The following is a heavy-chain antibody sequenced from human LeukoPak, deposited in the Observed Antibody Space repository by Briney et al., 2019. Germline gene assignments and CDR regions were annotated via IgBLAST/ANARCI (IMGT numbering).Heavy chain of an antibody. CDR2: ISYDGSNK. CDR3: AKDRVFDY. Sequence: PGGSLRLSCAASGFTFSSYGMHWVRQAPGKGLEWVAVISYDGSNKYYADSVKRRFTISRDNSKNTLYLQMNSLRAEDTAVYYCAKDRVFDYWGQGTLVTVSS. CDR1: GFTFSSYG. V-gene: IGHV3-30*18. J-gene: IGHJ4*02.